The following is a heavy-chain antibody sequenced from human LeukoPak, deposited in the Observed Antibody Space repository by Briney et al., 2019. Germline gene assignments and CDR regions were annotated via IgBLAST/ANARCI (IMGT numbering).Heavy chain of an antibody. CDR1: GFTVSSNY. J-gene: IGHJ4*02. Sequence: GGSLRLSCAASGFTVSSNYMSWVRQAPGKGLEWVSVIYSGGSTYYADSVKGRFTISRDNSKNTLYLQMNSLRAEDTAVYYCASLLGVTQFDYWGQGTLVTVSS. CDR3: ASLLGVTQFDY. D-gene: IGHD1-26*01. CDR2: IYSGGST. V-gene: IGHV3-53*01.